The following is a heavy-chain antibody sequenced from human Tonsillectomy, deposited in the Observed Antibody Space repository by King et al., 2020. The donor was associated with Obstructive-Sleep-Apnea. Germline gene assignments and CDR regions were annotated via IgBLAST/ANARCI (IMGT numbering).Heavy chain of an antibody. CDR1: VYTFTGYY. CDR2: INPNSGGT. D-gene: IGHD2-8*01. J-gene: IGHJ4*02. V-gene: IGHV1-2*04. Sequence: QLVQSGAEVKKPGASVKVSCKASVYTFTGYYMHWVRQAPGQGLEWMGWINPNSGGTNYAQKFQGWVTMTRDTSISTAYMELSRLRSDDTAVYYCARSVYCTNGVCYSYFDYWGQGTLVTVSS. CDR3: ARSVYCTNGVCYSYFDY.